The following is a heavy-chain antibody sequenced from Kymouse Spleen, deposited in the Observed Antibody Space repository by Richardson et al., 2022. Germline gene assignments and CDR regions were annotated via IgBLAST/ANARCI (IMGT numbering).Heavy chain of an antibody. J-gene: IGHJ6*02. D-gene: IGHD3-10*01. V-gene: IGHV3-15*01. Sequence: EVQLVESGGGLVKPGGSLRLSCAASGFTFSNAWMSWVRQAPGKGLEWVGRIKSKTDGGTTDYAAPVKGRFTISRDDSKNTLYLQMNSLKTEDTAVYYCTKTYYYGSGTPHYYYYGMDVWGQGTTVTVSS. CDR3: TKTYYYGSGTPHYYYYGMDV. CDR1: GFTFSNAW. CDR2: IKSKTDGGTT.